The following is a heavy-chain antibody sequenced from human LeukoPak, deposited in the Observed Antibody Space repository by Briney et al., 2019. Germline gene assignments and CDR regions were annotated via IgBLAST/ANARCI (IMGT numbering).Heavy chain of an antibody. CDR1: GYTFTSYD. J-gene: IGHJ4*02. V-gene: IGHV1-46*01. CDR2: INPSGGST. Sequence: ASVKVSCKASGYTFTSYDINWVRQATGQGLEWMGMINPSGGSTRYAQKFQGRVTLTRDTSTSTVYMELSSLRSEDTAVYYCARDPSKYNSGWYYFDYWGQGTLVTVSS. D-gene: IGHD6-19*01. CDR3: ARDPSKYNSGWYYFDY.